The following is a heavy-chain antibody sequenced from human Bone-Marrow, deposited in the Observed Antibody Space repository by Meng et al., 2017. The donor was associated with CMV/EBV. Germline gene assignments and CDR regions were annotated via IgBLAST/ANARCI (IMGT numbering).Heavy chain of an antibody. J-gene: IGHJ6*02. CDR2: ISGSGGST. V-gene: IGHV3-23*01. D-gene: IGHD4-17*01. CDR1: GFTFSSYA. CDR3: ARDWGDYGTRWGMDV. Sequence: GESLKISCAASGFTFSSYAMSWVRQAPGKGLEWVSAISGSGGSTYYADSVKGRFTISRDNSKNTLYLQMNSLRAEDTAVYYCARDWGDYGTRWGMDVWGQGTTVTVSS.